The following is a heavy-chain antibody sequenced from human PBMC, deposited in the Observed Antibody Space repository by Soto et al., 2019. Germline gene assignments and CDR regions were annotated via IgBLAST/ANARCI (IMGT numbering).Heavy chain of an antibody. Sequence: XXTLSLPCAVYGGSFSGYYWGWILQPPGKGLEWIGEINHSGSTNYNPSLKSRVTISVDTSKNQFSLKLSSVTASDTAVYYCARVSAAGSVGTPDYWGQGTLVTVSS. J-gene: IGHJ4*02. V-gene: IGHV4-34*01. D-gene: IGHD6-13*01. CDR3: ARVSAAGSVGTPDY. CDR1: GGSFSGYY. CDR2: INHSGST.